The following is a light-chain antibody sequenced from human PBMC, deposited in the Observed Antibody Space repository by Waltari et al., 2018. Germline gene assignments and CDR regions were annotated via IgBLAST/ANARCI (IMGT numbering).Light chain of an antibody. Sequence: ENVLTQSPGTLSLSPWERANLFCRASQSISSGYFAWYQQKPGQAPRLLIYGASSRTTGIPDRFSGSGSGTDFTLTISRLEPEDFAVYYCQQYDSAPWTFGQGTKVEIK. CDR3: QQYDSAPWT. V-gene: IGKV3-20*01. J-gene: IGKJ1*01. CDR1: QSISSGY. CDR2: GAS.